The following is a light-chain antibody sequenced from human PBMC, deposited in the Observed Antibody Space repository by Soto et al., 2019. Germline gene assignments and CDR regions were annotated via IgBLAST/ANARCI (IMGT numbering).Light chain of an antibody. J-gene: IGKJ1*01. V-gene: IGKV1-17*01. Sequence: DIQMTQSPSSLSASVGDRVTITCRASQGIRNDLGWYQQKPGKAPTRLIYAASSLQSGAPSRFSGSGSGTEYTLTISSLQPEDFETYYCLHHNSYPLGTFVQGTKVEIK. CDR1: QGIRND. CDR3: LHHNSYPLGT. CDR2: AAS.